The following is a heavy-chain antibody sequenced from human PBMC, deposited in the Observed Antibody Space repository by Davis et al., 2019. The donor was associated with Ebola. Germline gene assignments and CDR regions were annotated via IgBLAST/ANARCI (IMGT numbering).Heavy chain of an antibody. Sequence: MPSETLSLTCAVYGGSFSTYSCSWIRQPPGKGPEWIGEINHSGNTNYSPSLKSRVTIPVDTSKNQFSLRMNSVTAADTAVYYWARGGSDHFYWGQGTLVTVSS. D-gene: IGHD2/OR15-2a*01. CDR3: ARGGSDHFY. CDR2: INHSGNT. CDR1: GGSFSTYS. J-gene: IGHJ4*02. V-gene: IGHV4-34*01.